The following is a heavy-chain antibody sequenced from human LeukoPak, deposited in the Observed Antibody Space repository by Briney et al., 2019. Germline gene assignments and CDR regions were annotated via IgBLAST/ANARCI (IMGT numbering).Heavy chain of an antibody. CDR3: ARQAVATALAWFDP. J-gene: IGHJ5*02. CDR1: GGSISSSNYY. D-gene: IGHD6-19*01. V-gene: IGHV4-39*01. Sequence: PSETLSLTCTVSGGSISSSNYYWGWIRQPPGKGLEWIASIYYTGSTFYNPSLKSRVTISVDTSKNQFSLRLSSVTAADTAVYYCARQAVATALAWFDPWGQGTLVTVSS. CDR2: IYYTGST.